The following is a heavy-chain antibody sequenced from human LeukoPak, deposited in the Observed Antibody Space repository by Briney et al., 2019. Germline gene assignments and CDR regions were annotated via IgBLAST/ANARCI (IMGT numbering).Heavy chain of an antibody. D-gene: IGHD2-15*01. Sequence: SETLSLTCTVSGGSISSTGSFWGWIRQPPGKGLEWIGSIYSGGITYYNPSLKSRVTISEDTSKNQFSLKMTSMTAADTAIYYCWLEKVVAAYFDSWGQGTLVTVSS. CDR2: IYSGGIT. CDR3: WLEKVVAAYFDS. J-gene: IGHJ4*02. V-gene: IGHV4-39*07. CDR1: GGSISSTGSF.